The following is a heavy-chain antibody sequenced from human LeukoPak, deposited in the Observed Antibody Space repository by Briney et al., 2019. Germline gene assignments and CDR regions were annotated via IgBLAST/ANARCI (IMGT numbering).Heavy chain of an antibody. V-gene: IGHV5-51*01. Sequence: GESLKISCKGSGYTFSTYWIGWVRQMSGKGLEWMGIIYPGDSDTRYSPSFQGQVTISADKSISTAYLQWSSLKASDTAMYYCARLQGVSRGWSFDYWGQGTLVTVSS. D-gene: IGHD6-19*01. CDR2: IYPGDSDT. CDR3: ARLQGVSRGWSFDY. CDR1: GYTFSTYW. J-gene: IGHJ4*02.